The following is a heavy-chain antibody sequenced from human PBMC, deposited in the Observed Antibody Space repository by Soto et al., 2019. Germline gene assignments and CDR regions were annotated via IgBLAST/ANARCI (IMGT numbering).Heavy chain of an antibody. Sequence: VQLVESGGGVVQPGRSLRLSCAASGFTFSSYGMHWVRQAPGKGLEWVAVIWYDGSNKYYADSVKGRFTISRDNSKNTLYLQMNSLRAEDTAVYYCARSSGSYYSYYYGMDVWGQGTTVTVSS. V-gene: IGHV3-33*01. D-gene: IGHD1-26*01. J-gene: IGHJ6*02. CDR3: ARSSGSYYSYYYGMDV. CDR1: GFTFSSYG. CDR2: IWYDGSNK.